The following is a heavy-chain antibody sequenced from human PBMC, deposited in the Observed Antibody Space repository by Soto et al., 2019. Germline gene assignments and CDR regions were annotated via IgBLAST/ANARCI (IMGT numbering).Heavy chain of an antibody. CDR3: ARDRLRGYDSSGFYS. CDR1: GYSFSFYG. CDR2: INPSDGNR. D-gene: IGHD3-22*01. V-gene: IGHV1-18*01. Sequence: ASVKVSCKASGYSFSFYGGDWVRHAPGQGLEWMGWINPSDGNRNFAQKFEDRGTMTTATSTNTVFLELRSLKSDDTAIYYCARDRLRGYDSSGFYSWGQGTMVTVSS. J-gene: IGHJ4*02.